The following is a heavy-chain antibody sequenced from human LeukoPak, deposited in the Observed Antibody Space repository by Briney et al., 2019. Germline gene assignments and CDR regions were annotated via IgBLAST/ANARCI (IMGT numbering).Heavy chain of an antibody. J-gene: IGHJ6*03. V-gene: IGHV4-34*01. CDR2: INHSGST. CDR3: ARGKPRQRYYYMDV. Sequence: SETLSLTCAVYGGSFSGYYWSWIRQPPGKGLEWIGEINHSGSTNYNPSLKSRVTISVDTSKNQFSLKLSSVTAADTAVYYCARGKPRQRYYYMDVWGKGTTVTVSS. D-gene: IGHD2-2*01. CDR1: GGSFSGYY.